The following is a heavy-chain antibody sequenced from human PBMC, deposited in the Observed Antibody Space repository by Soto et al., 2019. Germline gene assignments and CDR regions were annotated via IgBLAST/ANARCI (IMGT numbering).Heavy chain of an antibody. V-gene: IGHV1-2*02. CDR2: INPNSGGT. D-gene: IGHD3-22*01. CDR3: ARGGHYYDSSGLLDY. CDR1: GYTFTGYY. Sequence: ASVKVSCKASGYTFTGYYMHWVRQAPGQGLEWMGWINPNSGGTNYAQKFQGRVTMTRDTSISTAYMELSRLRSDDTAVYYCARGGHYYDSSGLLDYWGQGTLVTVSS. J-gene: IGHJ4*02.